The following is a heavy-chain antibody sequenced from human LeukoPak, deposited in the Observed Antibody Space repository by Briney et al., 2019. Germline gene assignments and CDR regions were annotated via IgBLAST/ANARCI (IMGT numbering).Heavy chain of an antibody. V-gene: IGHV1-2*02. Sequence: ASVKVSCKASGYTFTGYYMHWVGQAPGQGLEWMGWINPNSGGTNYAQKFQGRVTMTRDTSKNQFSLKLSSVTAADTAVYFCARGRVSSSTWYSTYYYYFYIDVWGKGTTVTVSS. CDR1: GYTFTGYY. J-gene: IGHJ6*03. D-gene: IGHD1-1*01. CDR3: ARGRVSSSTWYSTYYYYFYIDV. CDR2: INPNSGGT.